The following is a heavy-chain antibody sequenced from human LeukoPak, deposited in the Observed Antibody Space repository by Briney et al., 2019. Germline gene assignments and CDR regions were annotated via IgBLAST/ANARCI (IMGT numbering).Heavy chain of an antibody. V-gene: IGHV4-59*01. CDR3: ARGRVSSSTWYSTYYYYFYMDV. J-gene: IGHJ6*03. D-gene: IGHD1-1*01. Sequence: PSETLSLTCSVSDDSITMYYWTWIRQPPGKGLEWIGYVDHTGSTNFNPSLNGRVSISRDTTKNLFSLRLRSVTAADTAVYFCARGRVSSSTWYSTYYYYFYMDVWGRGTTVTVSS. CDR1: DDSITMYY. CDR2: VDHTGST.